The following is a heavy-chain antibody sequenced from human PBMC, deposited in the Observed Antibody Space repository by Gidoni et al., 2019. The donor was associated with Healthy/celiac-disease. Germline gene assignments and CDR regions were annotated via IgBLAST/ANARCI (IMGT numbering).Heavy chain of an antibody. CDR2: SIPIFGTA. J-gene: IGHJ5*02. D-gene: IGHD2-21*02. Sequence: QVQLVQSGAEVKKPGSSVKVSCTASGGTFSSYAISWVRQAPGQGLEWMGGSIPIFGTANYAQKFQGRVTITADESTSTAYMELSSLRSEDTAVYYCARDRVTAIITNWFDPWGQGTLVTVSS. V-gene: IGHV1-69*01. CDR3: ARDRVTAIITNWFDP. CDR1: GGTFSSYA.